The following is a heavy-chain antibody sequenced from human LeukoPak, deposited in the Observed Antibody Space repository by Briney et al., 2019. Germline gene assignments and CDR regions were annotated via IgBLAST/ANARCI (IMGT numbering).Heavy chain of an antibody. Sequence: SETLSLTCAVYGESMIGHYWTWIREPPGKRLEWIGEIHHSGGTNSNPSLKNRVTMSIDMSKNQFSLKLNSVTAADTAVYYCARATASGSGRAYDHWAQGNLVPVSS. CDR2: IHHSGGT. J-gene: IGHJ4*02. CDR3: ARATASGSGRAYDH. D-gene: IGHD3-10*01. V-gene: IGHV4-34*01. CDR1: GESMIGHY.